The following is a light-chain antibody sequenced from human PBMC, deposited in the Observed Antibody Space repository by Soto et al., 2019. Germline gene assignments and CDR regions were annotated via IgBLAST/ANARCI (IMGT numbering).Light chain of an antibody. V-gene: IGKV3-15*01. Sequence: EIVLTQSPGTLSLSPGERATLSCRASQSVSSNLAWYQQKPGQAPRLLIYGASTTATGLPASFSGSGSGTEFTLIISRLQSEDFAVYYCQQYNNWPWTFGQGTKVDIK. CDR3: QQYNNWPWT. CDR2: GAS. J-gene: IGKJ1*01. CDR1: QSVSSN.